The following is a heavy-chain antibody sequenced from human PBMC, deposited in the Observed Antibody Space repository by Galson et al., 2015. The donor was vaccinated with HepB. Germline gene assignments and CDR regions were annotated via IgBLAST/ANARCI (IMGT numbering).Heavy chain of an antibody. D-gene: IGHD3-22*01. V-gene: IGHV3-15*07. CDR3: TTTYYYDSSGYYGDAFDI. Sequence: SGAEVKKPGESLRISCAASGFTFSNAWMNWVRQAPGKGLEWVGRIKSKTDGGTTDYAAPVKGRFTISRDDSKNTLYLQMNSLKTEDTAVYYCTTTYYYDSSGYYGDAFDIWGQGTMVTVSS. CDR1: GFTFSNAW. J-gene: IGHJ3*02. CDR2: IKSKTDGGTT.